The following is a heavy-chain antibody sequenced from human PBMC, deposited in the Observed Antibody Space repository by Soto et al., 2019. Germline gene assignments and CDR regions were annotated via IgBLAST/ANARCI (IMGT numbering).Heavy chain of an antibody. CDR2: ISASGNT. CDR1: GASFSNSY. CDR3: AKESGAPAGTAEY. D-gene: IGHD1-1*01. J-gene: IGHJ4*02. Sequence: QVQLQESGPGLVKPSETLSLTCTVSGASFSNSYWSWIRRPAGKGLEWIGRISASGNTNYNPSLKSRVTMSIDTPKNQFSLKVTSVTAADTALYYCAKESGAPAGTAEYWGQGILVTVSS. V-gene: IGHV4-4*07.